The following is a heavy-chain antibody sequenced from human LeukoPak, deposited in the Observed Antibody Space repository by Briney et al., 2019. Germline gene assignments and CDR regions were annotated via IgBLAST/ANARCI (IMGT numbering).Heavy chain of an antibody. D-gene: IGHD2-2*01. CDR3: ARDRPPDLVVPAAMRGTYYYYYYMDV. CDR2: INWNGGST. J-gene: IGHJ6*03. V-gene: IGHV3-20*04. Sequence: GGSLRLSCAASGFTFDDYGMSWVRQAPGKGLEWVSGINWNGGSTGYADSVKGRFTISRDNAKNSLYLQMNSLRAEDTALYYCARDRPPDLVVPAAMRGTYYYYYYMDVWGKGTTVTVSS. CDR1: GFTFDDYG.